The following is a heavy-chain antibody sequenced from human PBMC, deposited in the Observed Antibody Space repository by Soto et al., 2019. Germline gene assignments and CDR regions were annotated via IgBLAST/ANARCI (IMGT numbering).Heavy chain of an antibody. CDR1: GFTFTRFE. V-gene: IGHV3-48*03. Sequence: GGSLRLSCAASGFTFTRFELHWVRQAPGKGLEWISCISSSGSTAYYASSVEGRFTISRDNANNSVYLQMDSLRAEDTALYYCTRAAWFPYLSFYWGQGALVTVSS. J-gene: IGHJ4*02. CDR3: TRAAWFPYLSFY. D-gene: IGHD3-10*01. CDR2: ISSSGSTA.